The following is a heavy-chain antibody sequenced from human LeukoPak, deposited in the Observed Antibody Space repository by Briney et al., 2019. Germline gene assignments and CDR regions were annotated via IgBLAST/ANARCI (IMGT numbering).Heavy chain of an antibody. Sequence: GGSLRPSCTTSGFTFSTSTMTWVRQAPGKGLEWVSTINSNGGSTYYASSVKGRFSISRDNSRNTLYLRVSSLRAEDTAVYYFEPPLQFLEALGQGTMVIVSS. CDR3: EPPLQFLEA. D-gene: IGHD3-3*01. J-gene: IGHJ5*02. V-gene: IGHV3-23*01. CDR1: GFTFSTST. CDR2: INSNGGST.